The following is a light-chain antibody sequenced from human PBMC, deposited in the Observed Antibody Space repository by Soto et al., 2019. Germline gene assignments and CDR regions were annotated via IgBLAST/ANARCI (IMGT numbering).Light chain of an antibody. V-gene: IGKV3-20*01. J-gene: IGKJ3*01. CDR2: GVS. CDR1: QSVDTKY. CDR3: QQFGTSSLVT. Sequence: EIVLTQSPGTLSLSPGERATLSCRASQSVDTKYLAWYQQKPGQAPRLLISGVSSRATGIPDRFSGSGSGTDFILTISRVEPEDFVVYYCQQFGTSSLVTFRPGTKVDIK.